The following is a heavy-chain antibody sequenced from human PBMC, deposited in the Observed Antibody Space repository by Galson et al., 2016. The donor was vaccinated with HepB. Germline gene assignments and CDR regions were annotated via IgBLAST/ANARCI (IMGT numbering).Heavy chain of an antibody. Sequence: SLRLSCAASGFKIDNYGMIWVRQGPGKGLEWVSGINWNGGDTGYADSVKGRVTVSRDTAQNSLFLQMNSLRADDTALYYCARAAEYTPYYYFYMDVWGKGTTVTVSS. CDR3: ARAAEYTPYYYFYMDV. J-gene: IGHJ6*03. CDR2: INWNGGDT. V-gene: IGHV3-20*04. D-gene: IGHD2/OR15-2a*01. CDR1: GFKIDNYG.